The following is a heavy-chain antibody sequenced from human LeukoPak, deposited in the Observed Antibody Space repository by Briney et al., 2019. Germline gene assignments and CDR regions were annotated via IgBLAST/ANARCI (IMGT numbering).Heavy chain of an antibody. Sequence: GGSLRLSCAASRFTYSTYAMHWVRQTPGKGLEYISSISSDGGNTYYADSVKGRFTISRDNSKNTLYLQMGRLRAEDMAVYYCARSNNIVGATYFDYWGQGTLVTVSS. CDR2: ISSDGGNT. CDR3: ARSNNIVGATYFDY. CDR1: RFTYSTYA. D-gene: IGHD1-26*01. J-gene: IGHJ4*02. V-gene: IGHV3-64*02.